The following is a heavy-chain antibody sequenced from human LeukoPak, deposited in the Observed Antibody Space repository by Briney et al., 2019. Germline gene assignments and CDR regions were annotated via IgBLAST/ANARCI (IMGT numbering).Heavy chain of an antibody. D-gene: IGHD4-17*01. CDR3: ARAIYGDYGGY. J-gene: IGHJ4*02. V-gene: IGHV3-21*01. Sequence: PGGSLRPSCVASGFTFSSYEMNWVRQAPGKGLEWVSSISSSSSYIYYADSVKGRFTVSRDNAKNSLYLQMNSLRAEDTAVYYCARAIYGDYGGYWGQGTLVTVSS. CDR1: GFTFSSYE. CDR2: ISSSSSYI.